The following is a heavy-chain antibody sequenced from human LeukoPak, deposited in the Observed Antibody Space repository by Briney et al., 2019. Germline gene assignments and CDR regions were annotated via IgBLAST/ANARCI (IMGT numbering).Heavy chain of an antibody. CDR3: ARVTWLSAAGTEGNFDY. D-gene: IGHD6-13*01. CDR2: INWNGGST. J-gene: IGHJ4*02. V-gene: IGHV3-20*04. CDR1: GFTFDDYG. Sequence: PGGSLRLSCAASGFTFDDYGMSWVRQAPGKGLEWVSGINWNGGSTGYADSVKGRFTISRDNAENSLYLQMDSLRAEDTAVYYCARVTWLSAAGTEGNFDYWGQGTLVTVSS.